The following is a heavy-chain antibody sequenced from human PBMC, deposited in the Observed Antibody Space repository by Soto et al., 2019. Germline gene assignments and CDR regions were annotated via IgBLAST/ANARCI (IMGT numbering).Heavy chain of an antibody. CDR2: IYVGDSDT. CDR1: GDSFTSYW. Sequence: PGESLKISCKGSGDSFTSYWIGWVRQMPGKGLEWMGIIYVGDSDTRYSPSFQGQVTISVDKSISTAYLQWSRLKASDTAMYYCARRSSWYGVEWFDPWGQGTLVTVSS. CDR3: ARRSSWYGVEWFDP. J-gene: IGHJ5*02. D-gene: IGHD6-13*01. V-gene: IGHV5-51*01.